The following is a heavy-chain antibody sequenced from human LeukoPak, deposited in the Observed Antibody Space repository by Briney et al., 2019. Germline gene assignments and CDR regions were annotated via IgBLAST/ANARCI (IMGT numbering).Heavy chain of an antibody. CDR2: FDPEDGET. CDR1: GYTLTELS. V-gene: IGHV1-24*01. Sequence: ASVKVSCXVSGYTLTELSMHWVRQAPGKGLEWMGGFDPEDGETIYAQKFQGRVTMTEDTSTDTAYMELSSLRSEDTAVYYCATAPPPVLRFLEWLSTFDYWGQGTLVTVSS. D-gene: IGHD3-3*01. CDR3: ATAPPPVLRFLEWLSTFDY. J-gene: IGHJ4*02.